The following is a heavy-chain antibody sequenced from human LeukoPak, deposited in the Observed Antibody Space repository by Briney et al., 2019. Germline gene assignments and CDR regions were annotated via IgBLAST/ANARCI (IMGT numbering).Heavy chain of an antibody. J-gene: IGHJ4*02. D-gene: IGHD1-1*01. CDR2: ISYNGGST. Sequence: GGSLRLSCTASGFTFSNYAMSWVRQAPGKGLEWVSTISYNGGSTNYADSVKGRFTISRDNSKNMMYVQMNSLRAEDTAVFYCARYRTYFDHWGQGTLVTVSS. CDR1: GFTFSNYA. V-gene: IGHV3-23*01. CDR3: ARYRTYFDH.